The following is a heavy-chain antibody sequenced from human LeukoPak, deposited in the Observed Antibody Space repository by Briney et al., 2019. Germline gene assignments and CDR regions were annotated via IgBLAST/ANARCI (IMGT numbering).Heavy chain of an antibody. CDR3: ARVTIYDSSGYYLDY. J-gene: IGHJ4*02. V-gene: IGHV3-30*01. D-gene: IGHD3-22*01. CDR1: GFTFSSYA. Sequence: GRSLRLSCAASGFTFSSYAMHWVRQAPDKGLEWVAVISYDGSNKYYADSVKGRFTISRDNSKNTLYLQMNSLRAEDTAVYYCARVTIYDSSGYYLDYWGQGTLVTVSS. CDR2: ISYDGSNK.